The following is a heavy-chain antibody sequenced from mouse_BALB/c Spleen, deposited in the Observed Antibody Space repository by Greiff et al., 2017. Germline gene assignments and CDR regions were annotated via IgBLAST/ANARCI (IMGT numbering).Heavy chain of an antibody. CDR2: ISSGSSTI. CDR3: ARSWDVAY. CDR1: GFTFSSFG. Sequence: DVMLVESGGGLVQPGGSRKLSCAASGFTFSSFGMHWVRQAPEKGLEWVAYISSGSSTIYYADTVKGRFTISRDNPKNTLFLQMTSLRSEDTAMYYCARSWDVAYWGQGTLVTVSA. D-gene: IGHD4-1*01. V-gene: IGHV5-17*02. J-gene: IGHJ3*01.